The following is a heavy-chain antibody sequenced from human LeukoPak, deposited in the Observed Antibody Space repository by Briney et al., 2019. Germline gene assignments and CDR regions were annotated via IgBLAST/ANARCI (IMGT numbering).Heavy chain of an antibody. CDR3: ARRVNVATRIYWFDP. V-gene: IGHV1-18*01. CDR1: GYTFTSYG. J-gene: IGHJ5*02. D-gene: IGHD5-12*01. Sequence: ASVKVSCKASGYTFTSYGISWVRQAPGQGLEWMGWISAYNGNTNYAQKLQGRVTMTTDTSTSTAYMELRSLRSDDTAVYYCARRVNVATRIYWFDPWGQGTLVTVSS. CDR2: ISAYNGNT.